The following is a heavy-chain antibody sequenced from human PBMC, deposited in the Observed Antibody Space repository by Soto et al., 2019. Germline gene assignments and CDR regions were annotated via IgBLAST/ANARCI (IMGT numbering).Heavy chain of an antibody. J-gene: IGHJ6*02. CDR2: ISYDGSNK. CDR1: GFTFSSYG. V-gene: IGHV3-30*18. CDR3: AKDHTTRPDYGMDV. Sequence: QVQLVESGGGVVQPGRSLRLSCAASGFTFSSYGMHWVGQAPGKGLAWVAVISYDGSNKYYADCVKGRFTISRDNSKNTLYLQMNSLRAEDTAVYYCAKDHTTRPDYGMDVWGQGTTVTVSS. D-gene: IGHD1-1*01.